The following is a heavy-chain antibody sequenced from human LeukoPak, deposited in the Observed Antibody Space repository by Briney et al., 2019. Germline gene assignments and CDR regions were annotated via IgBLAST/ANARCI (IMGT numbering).Heavy chain of an antibody. CDR3: AKSIAAAGPADY. V-gene: IGHV3-30-3*02. J-gene: IGHJ4*02. Sequence: PGGSLRLSCAASGFTFSSYAMHWVRQAPGKGLEWVAVISYDGSNKYYADSVKGRFTISRDNSKNTLYLQMNSLRAEDTAVYYCAKSIAAAGPADYWGQGTLVTVSS. CDR2: ISYDGSNK. CDR1: GFTFSSYA. D-gene: IGHD6-13*01.